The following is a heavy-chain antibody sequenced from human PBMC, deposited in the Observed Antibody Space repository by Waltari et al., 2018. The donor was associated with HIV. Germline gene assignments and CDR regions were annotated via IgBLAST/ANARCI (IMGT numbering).Heavy chain of an antibody. CDR1: GFSFSSFS. CDR2: ISNRSDFI. CDR3: ASLPTEGQPPRVF. J-gene: IGHJ4*02. D-gene: IGHD5-18*01. Sequence: EVHLVESGGGLVKPGGSLRLSCTASGFSFSSFSMNWVRQVPGKGREWFSAISNRSDFINYADSVKGRFTIYRDNAANSLYLQMNALRNEDTAVYFCASLPTEGQPPRVFWGQGIIVTVSS. V-gene: IGHV3-21*06.